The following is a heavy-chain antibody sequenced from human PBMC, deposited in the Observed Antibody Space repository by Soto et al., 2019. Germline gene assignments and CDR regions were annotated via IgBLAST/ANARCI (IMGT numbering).Heavy chain of an antibody. J-gene: IGHJ4*02. CDR1: GFMFGSYW. D-gene: IGHD4-17*01. CDR2: IKRDGSEK. Sequence: GGSLRLSCAASGFMFGSYWMTWVRHAPGKGLEWVANIKRDGSEKYYVDSVKGRFTISRDNADNSLFLHMDSLRADDTAIYYCARVRANDYEIDYWGQGALVTVSS. V-gene: IGHV3-7*03. CDR3: ARVRANDYEIDY.